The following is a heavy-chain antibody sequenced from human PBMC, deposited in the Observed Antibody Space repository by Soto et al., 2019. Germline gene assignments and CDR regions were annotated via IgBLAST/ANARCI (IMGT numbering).Heavy chain of an antibody. Sequence: SVKVSCKASGGTFSSYTISWVRQAPGQGLEWMGRIIPILGIANYAQKFQGRVTITADKSTSTAYMELSSLRSEDTAVYYYAIQNDFWSGTLQGFDPRGQGTLVTVSS. D-gene: IGHD3-3*01. V-gene: IGHV1-69*02. J-gene: IGHJ5*02. CDR2: IIPILGIA. CDR1: GGTFSSYT. CDR3: AIQNDFWSGTLQGFDP.